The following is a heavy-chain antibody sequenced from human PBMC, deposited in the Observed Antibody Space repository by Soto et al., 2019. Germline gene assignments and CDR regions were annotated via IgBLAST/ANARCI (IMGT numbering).Heavy chain of an antibody. V-gene: IGHV4-39*01. D-gene: IGHD6-13*01. CDR3: ARHPGIAAHFDF. CDR1: GGSISRSSHY. J-gene: IGHJ4*02. CDR2: IYYRGSA. Sequence: PSETLSLTCSVSGGSISRSSHYWGWIRQSPGKGLDWIGSIYYRGSAYYNPSLKSRVTISVDTSKNQFSLKLRSVTAADTSVYYCARHPGIAAHFDFWGQGTLVTVSS.